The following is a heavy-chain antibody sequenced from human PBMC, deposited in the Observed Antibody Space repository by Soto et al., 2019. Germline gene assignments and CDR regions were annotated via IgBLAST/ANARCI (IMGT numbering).Heavy chain of an antibody. J-gene: IGHJ5*02. Sequence: SETLSLTCTVSGGSISSYYWSWIRQPAGKGLEWIGRIYTSGSTNYNPSLKSRVTMSGDTSKNQFSLKVSSVTAADTAVYYCARDQGVAAAGITWFDPWGQGSLVTVS. CDR3: ARDQGVAAAGITWFDP. V-gene: IGHV4-4*07. D-gene: IGHD6-13*01. CDR1: GGSISSYY. CDR2: IYTSGST.